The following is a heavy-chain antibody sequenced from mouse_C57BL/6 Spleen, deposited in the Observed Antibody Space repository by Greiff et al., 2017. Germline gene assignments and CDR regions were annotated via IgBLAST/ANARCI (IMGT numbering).Heavy chain of an antibody. V-gene: IGHV14-3*01. CDR3: ARAYYYGSSFYFDY. CDR1: GFNIKNTY. J-gene: IGHJ2*01. CDR2: IDPANGNT. D-gene: IGHD1-1*01. Sequence: EVQLQQSVAELVRPGASVKLSCPASGFNIKNTYMHWVKQRPEQGLEWIERIDPANGNTKYAPKFQGKATITADTSSNTAYLQLSSLTSEDTAIYYCARAYYYGSSFYFDYWGQGTTLTVSS.